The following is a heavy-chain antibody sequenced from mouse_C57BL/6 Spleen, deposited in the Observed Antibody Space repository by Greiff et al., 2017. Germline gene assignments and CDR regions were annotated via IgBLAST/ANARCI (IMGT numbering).Heavy chain of an antibody. CDR2: INYDGSST. CDR1: GFTFSDYY. CDR3: AREEDYYDYDVWYFDV. J-gene: IGHJ1*03. Sequence: EVQLVESEGGLVQPGSSMKLSCTASGFTFSDYYMAWVRQVPEKGLEWVANINYDGSSTYYLDSLKSRFIISRDNARNILYLQMSSLKSEDTATYYCAREEDYYDYDVWYFDVWGTGTTVTVSS. D-gene: IGHD2-4*01. V-gene: IGHV5-16*01.